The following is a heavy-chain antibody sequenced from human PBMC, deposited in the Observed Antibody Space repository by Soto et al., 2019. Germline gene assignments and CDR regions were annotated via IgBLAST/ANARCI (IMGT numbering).Heavy chain of an antibody. CDR1: GYTFTRYG. J-gene: IGHJ4*02. CDR3: ARDAQGVFLHY. D-gene: IGHD3-16*01. Sequence: QVQLVQSGAEVKKPGASVKVSCKASGYTFTRYGISWVRQAPGQGLEWMGWISAYNGNTNYAQKLQGRVTMTRDTSTSTAYMELRSLRTDDTAVYDWARDAQGVFLHYWGQGTLVTVSS. CDR2: ISAYNGNT. V-gene: IGHV1-18*01.